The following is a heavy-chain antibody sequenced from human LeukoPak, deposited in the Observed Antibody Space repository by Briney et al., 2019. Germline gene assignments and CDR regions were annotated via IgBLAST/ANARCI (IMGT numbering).Heavy chain of an antibody. D-gene: IGHD4-17*01. V-gene: IGHV4-38-2*01. J-gene: IGHJ3*02. CDR3: ARNATVTTRSEAFGI. Sequence: PSETLSPTCAVSDFSISTGYYWGWIRQPPGKGLEWIGSIYHSGSTHYNPSLKSRITISIDNSKSHFSLELRSVTAADTAVYYCARNATVTTRSEAFGIWGQGTMLTVSS. CDR2: IYHSGST. CDR1: DFSISTGYY.